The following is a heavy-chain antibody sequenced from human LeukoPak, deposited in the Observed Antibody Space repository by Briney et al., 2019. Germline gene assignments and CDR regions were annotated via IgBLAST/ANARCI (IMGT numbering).Heavy chain of an antibody. CDR2: ISGSGGST. Sequence: GGSLRLSCAASGFTFSSYGMSWVRQAPGKGLEWVSAISGSGGSTYYADSVKGRFTISRDNSKNTLYLQMNSLRAEDTAVYYCAKDSGDYDILTGYWYYYYYMDVWGKGTTVAISS. CDR3: AKDSGDYDILTGYWYYYYYMDV. J-gene: IGHJ6*03. D-gene: IGHD3-9*01. V-gene: IGHV3-23*01. CDR1: GFTFSSYG.